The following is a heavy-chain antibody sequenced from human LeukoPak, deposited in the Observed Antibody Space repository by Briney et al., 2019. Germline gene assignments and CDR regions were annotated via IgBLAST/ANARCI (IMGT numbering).Heavy chain of an antibody. V-gene: IGHV1-18*01. Sequence: ASVKVSCKASGYTFTSYGISWVRQAPGRGLEWMGWISAYNGNTNYAQKLQGRVTMTTDTSTSTAYMELRSLRSDDTAVYYCARDGCGGDCYSFHYYYGMDVWGQGTTVTVSS. CDR2: ISAYNGNT. J-gene: IGHJ6*02. CDR3: ARDGCGGDCYSFHYYYGMDV. D-gene: IGHD2-21*02. CDR1: GYTFTSYG.